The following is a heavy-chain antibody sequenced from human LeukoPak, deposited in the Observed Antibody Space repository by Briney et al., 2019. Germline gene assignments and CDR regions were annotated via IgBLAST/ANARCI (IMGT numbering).Heavy chain of an antibody. V-gene: IGHV3-30-3*01. CDR1: GFTFSSYA. CDR3: ARVRSNWNDEGPFDY. Sequence: GGSXRLSCAASGFTFSSYAMHWVRQAPGKGLEWVAVISYDGSNKYYADSVKGRFTISRDNSKNTLYLQMNSLRAEDTAVYYCARVRSNWNDEGPFDYWGQGTLVTVSS. J-gene: IGHJ4*02. D-gene: IGHD1-20*01. CDR2: ISYDGSNK.